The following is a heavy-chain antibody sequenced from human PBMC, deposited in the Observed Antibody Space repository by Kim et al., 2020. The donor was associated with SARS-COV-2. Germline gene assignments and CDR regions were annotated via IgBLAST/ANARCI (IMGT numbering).Heavy chain of an antibody. D-gene: IGHD2-2*01. CDR1: GYTFTSYG. CDR2: ISAYNGNT. V-gene: IGHV1-18*01. Sequence: ASVKVSCKASGYTFTSYGMSWVRQAPGQGLEWMGWISAYNGNTNYAQKFQGRVTMTTDTSTSTAYMELRSLRSDDTAVYYCARDKRGYCSSTSCITPREFDYWGQGTLVTVSS. CDR3: ARDKRGYCSSTSCITPREFDY. J-gene: IGHJ4*02.